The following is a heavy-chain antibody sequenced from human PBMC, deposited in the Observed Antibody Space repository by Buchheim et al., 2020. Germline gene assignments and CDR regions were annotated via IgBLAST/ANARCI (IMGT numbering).Heavy chain of an antibody. J-gene: IGHJ6*02. CDR2: INSDGSST. CDR1: GFTFSSYW. Sequence: EVQLVESGGGLVQPGGSLRLSCAASGFTFSSYWMHWVRQAPGKGLVWVSRINSDGSSTSYADSVKGRFTISRDNAKNTLYLQMNSLRAEDTAVYYFARGLPYYDYVWGSPQALDVWGQGTT. V-gene: IGHV3-74*01. CDR3: ARGLPYYDYVWGSPQALDV. D-gene: IGHD3-16*01.